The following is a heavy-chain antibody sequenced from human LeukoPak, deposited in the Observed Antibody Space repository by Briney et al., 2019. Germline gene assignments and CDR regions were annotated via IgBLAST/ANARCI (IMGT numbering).Heavy chain of an antibody. Sequence: GGSLRLSCAASRFTFSNFAIHWVRQAPGKGLEWVAVISYDGSKTYYADSVKGRFTISRDNSKNTLYLQMNSLKPEDTAVYYCARDPRDGGYDYGHYYYYYGMDVWDQGTTVTVSS. J-gene: IGHJ6*02. D-gene: IGHD5-12*01. CDR3: ARDPRDGGYDYGHYYYYYGMDV. CDR2: ISYDGSKT. CDR1: RFTFSNFA. V-gene: IGHV3-30-3*01.